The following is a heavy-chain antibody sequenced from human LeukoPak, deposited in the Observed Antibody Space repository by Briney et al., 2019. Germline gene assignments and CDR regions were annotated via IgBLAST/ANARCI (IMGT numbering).Heavy chain of an antibody. CDR3: ARAPRGYCSGGSCFDS. CDR2: INPNSGGT. Sequence: AASVKVSCKASGYTFTGYYMHWVRQAPGQGLESMGWINPNSGGTNYAQKFQGRVTMTRNTSISTAYMELSSLRSEDTAVYYCARAPRGYCSGGSCFDSWGQGTLLTVSS. CDR1: GYTFTGYY. V-gene: IGHV1-2*02. D-gene: IGHD2-15*01. J-gene: IGHJ4*02.